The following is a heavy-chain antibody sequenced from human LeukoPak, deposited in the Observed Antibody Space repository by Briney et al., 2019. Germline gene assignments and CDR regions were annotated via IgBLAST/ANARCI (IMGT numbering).Heavy chain of an antibody. J-gene: IGHJ6*03. D-gene: IGHD6-19*01. CDR2: IDWDDDK. V-gene: IGHV2-70*11. CDR3: ARLLESSGWYGYYYYYMDV. CDR1: GFSLSTSGMC. Sequence: SGPTLVNPTQTLTLTCTFSGFSLSTSGMCVSWIRQPPGKALEWLARIDWDDDKYYSTSLKTRLTISKDTSKNQVVLTMTNMDPVDTAKYYCARLLESSGWYGYYYYYMDVWGKGTTVTVSS.